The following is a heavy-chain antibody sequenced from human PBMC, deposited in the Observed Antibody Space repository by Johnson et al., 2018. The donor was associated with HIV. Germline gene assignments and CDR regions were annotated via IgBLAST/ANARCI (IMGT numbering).Heavy chain of an antibody. CDR1: GFTVSTNY. CDR2: IYIGGKT. J-gene: IGHJ3*02. CDR3: TRVSLPPSYAFDI. V-gene: IGHV3-66*01. Sequence: VQLVESGGGLVQPGGSLRLSCAASGFTVSTNYLTWVRQAPGKGLEWVSVIYIGGKTYYADSVKGRFTISRDNSKNTLYLQMNSLRAEDTAVYYCTRVSLPPSYAFDIWGQGTMVTVSS.